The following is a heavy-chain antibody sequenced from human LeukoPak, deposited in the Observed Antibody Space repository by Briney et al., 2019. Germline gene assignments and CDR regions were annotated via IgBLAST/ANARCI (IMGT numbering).Heavy chain of an antibody. Sequence: GESLKISCKGSGYSFTSYWIGWVRQMPGKGLEWMGIIYPGDSDTRYSPSFQGQVTISADKSISTAYLQWSSLKASDTAMYYCARLSGYTYGYDAADYWGQGTLVTVSS. CDR3: ARLSGYTYGYDAADY. D-gene: IGHD5-18*01. CDR2: IYPGDSDT. J-gene: IGHJ4*02. V-gene: IGHV5-51*01. CDR1: GYSFTSYW.